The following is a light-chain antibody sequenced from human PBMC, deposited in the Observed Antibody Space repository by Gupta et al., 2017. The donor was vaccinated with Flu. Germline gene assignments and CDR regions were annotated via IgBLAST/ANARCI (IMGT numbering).Light chain of an antibody. J-gene: IGLJ3*02. CDR2: DGT. CDR3: LLSNSDAWV. CDR1: TGAVTSGHY. V-gene: IGLV7-46*01. Sequence: GTVTPTCGSGTGAVTSGHYRYWFQQKAGQDLRKLIYDGTNDTSWTPDRFSGSLLGGTAALTLAGAQKEDEDEYDCLLSNSDAWVFGGGTKLTVL.